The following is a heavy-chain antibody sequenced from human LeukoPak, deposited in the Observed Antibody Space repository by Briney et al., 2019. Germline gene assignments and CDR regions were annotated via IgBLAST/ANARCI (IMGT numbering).Heavy chain of an antibody. CDR1: GGSITRYY. CDR3: ARDLDNSGWYVFDY. J-gene: IGHJ4*02. V-gene: IGHV4-59*01. D-gene: IGHD6-19*01. CDR2: THYSGST. Sequence: SETLSLTCSVFGGSITRYYWSWIRQPPGKGLEWIGYTHYSGSTNYNPSLKSRVIISVDTSKNQLSLKLSSVTAADTDVYYCARDLDNSGWYVFDYWGQGNLVTVSS.